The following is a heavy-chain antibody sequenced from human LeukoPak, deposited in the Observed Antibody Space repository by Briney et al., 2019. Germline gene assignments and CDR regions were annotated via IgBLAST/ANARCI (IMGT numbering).Heavy chain of an antibody. CDR2: ISGSGGSK. CDR1: KFTFSNYA. V-gene: IGHV3-23*01. J-gene: IGHJ4*02. CDR3: AKRSNFWTGYLDY. D-gene: IGHD3/OR15-3a*01. Sequence: PGGSLRLSCTASKFTFSNYAMSWVRQAPGKGLEWVSVISGSGGSKYYADSLKGRFTISRDNSKDTLFLQMNSLRTEDTAVYYCAKRSNFWTGYLDYWGQGTLVTVSS.